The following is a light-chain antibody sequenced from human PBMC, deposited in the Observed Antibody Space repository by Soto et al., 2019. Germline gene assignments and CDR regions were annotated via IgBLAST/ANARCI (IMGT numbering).Light chain of an antibody. V-gene: IGKV1-5*03. CDR2: KAS. Sequence: DIQMTQSPSSLSGSVGDRVTITCRASQSISSCLDWYQQKPGKAPKLLIYKASSLKSGVPSRFSGSGSGTDFTLTISSLQPDDFATYYCQHCNSYSEAFGQGTKVELK. J-gene: IGKJ1*01. CDR3: QHCNSYSEA. CDR1: QSISSC.